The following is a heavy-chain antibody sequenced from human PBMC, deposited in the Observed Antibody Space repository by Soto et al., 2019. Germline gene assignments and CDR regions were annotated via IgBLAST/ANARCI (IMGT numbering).Heavy chain of an antibody. CDR2: ISGSTSAT. V-gene: IGHV3-23*01. D-gene: IGHD3-16*02. CDR3: EKDRGFIDPFDY. CDR1: GFAFSSYA. J-gene: IGHJ4*02. Sequence: EVQLLESGGGLVQPGGSLRLSCAASGFAFSSYAMSWVRQAPGKGLEWVSSISGSTSATYYADAVKGRFTISRDNSNNTLYLQMNSLRAEDTAVYYCEKDRGFIDPFDYWGQGALVTVSS.